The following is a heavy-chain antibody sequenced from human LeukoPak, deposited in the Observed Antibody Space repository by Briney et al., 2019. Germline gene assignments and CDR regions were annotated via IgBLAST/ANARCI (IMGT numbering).Heavy chain of an antibody. J-gene: IGHJ6*03. D-gene: IGHD2/OR15-2a*01. V-gene: IGHV1-69*13. CDR2: IIPIFGTA. CDR1: GGTFSSYA. Sequence: ASVKVSCKASGGTFSSYAISWARQAPGQGLEWMGGIIPIFGTANYAQKFQGRVTITADESTSTAYMELSSLRSEDTAVYYCARVESGPTFYYYYMDVWGKGTTVTISS. CDR3: ARVESGPTFYYYYMDV.